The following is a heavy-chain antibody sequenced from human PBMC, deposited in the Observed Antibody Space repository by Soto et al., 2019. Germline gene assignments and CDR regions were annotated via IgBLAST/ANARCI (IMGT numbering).Heavy chain of an antibody. J-gene: IGHJ6*02. CDR3: AGGGGHSYFFYGMDV. V-gene: IGHV4-61*08. CDR1: GGSVYSGAYY. D-gene: IGHD2-21*02. Sequence: QVQLRESGPGLVKPSETLSLTCTVSGGSVYSGAYYWTWIQQAPGKELEWIGYISYTGNTNYNPSLKSRVSMSVDTSRDQFSVNLSSMTPADSAAYYCAGGGGHSYFFYGMDVWGQGITVTVSS. CDR2: ISYTGNT.